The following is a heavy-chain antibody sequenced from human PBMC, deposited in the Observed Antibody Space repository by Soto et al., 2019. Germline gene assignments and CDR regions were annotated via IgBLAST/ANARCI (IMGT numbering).Heavy chain of an antibody. CDR2: IVVGSGNT. D-gene: IGHD5-12*01. J-gene: IGHJ4*02. CDR1: GFTFTSSA. Sequence: GASVKVSCKASGFTFTSSAMQWVRQARGQRLEWIGWIVVGSGNTNYAQKFQERVTITRDMSTSTAYMELSSLRSEDTAVYYCAAKGTPYGGYPFVYWGQGTLVTVSS. V-gene: IGHV1-58*02. CDR3: AAKGTPYGGYPFVY.